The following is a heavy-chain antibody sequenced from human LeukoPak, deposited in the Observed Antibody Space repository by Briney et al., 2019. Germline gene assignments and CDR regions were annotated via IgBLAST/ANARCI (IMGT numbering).Heavy chain of an antibody. V-gene: IGHV4-59*04. CDR1: GGSINNYY. CDR3: ARHKRTYYYDSSGLGYFQH. J-gene: IGHJ1*01. Sequence: MPSETLSLTCTVSGGSINNYYWSWIRQPAGKGLEWIGSIYYSGSTYYNPSLKSRVTMSLDTSKNQFSLKLSSVTAADTAVYYCARHKRTYYYDSSGLGYFQHWGQGTLVTVSS. CDR2: IYYSGST. D-gene: IGHD3-22*01.